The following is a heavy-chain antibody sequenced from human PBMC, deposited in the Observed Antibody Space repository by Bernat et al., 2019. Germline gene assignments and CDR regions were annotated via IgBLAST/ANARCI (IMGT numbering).Heavy chain of an antibody. CDR1: GISFRSYA. D-gene: IGHD4-11*01. Sequence: EAQLLESGGGLVQPGGSLRLSCAASGISFRSYAMSWVRQAPGKGLEGVSGISGSGDSTYYADSVKGRFTISRDNSKNTPYLQMNSLRADDTAVYYCARPTCYGNSGIYWGQGTLVSVS. CDR3: ARPTCYGNSGIY. V-gene: IGHV3-23*01. J-gene: IGHJ4*02. CDR2: ISGSGDST.